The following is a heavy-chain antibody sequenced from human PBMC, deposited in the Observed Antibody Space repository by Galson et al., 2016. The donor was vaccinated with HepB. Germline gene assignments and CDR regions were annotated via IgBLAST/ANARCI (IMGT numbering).Heavy chain of an antibody. D-gene: IGHD3-3*01. Sequence: PGKRLEWVSVIYSADTGGTTYYADSVKGRFTISRHNSKNTLYLQMNSLRHEDTAVYYCARAYDFWSGRYYYAMDVWGQGTTVTVS. J-gene: IGHJ6*02. CDR2: IYSADTGGTT. V-gene: IGHV3-53*04. CDR3: ARAYDFWSGRYYYAMDV.